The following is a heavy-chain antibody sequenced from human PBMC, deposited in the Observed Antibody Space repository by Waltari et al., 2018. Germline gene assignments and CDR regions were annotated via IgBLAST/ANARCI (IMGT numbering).Heavy chain of an antibody. J-gene: IGHJ6*02. CDR3: ARSGFMDV. V-gene: IGHV3-74*01. CDR2: INPDGNTV. D-gene: IGHD3-10*01. CDR1: GFSFSTYW. Sequence: EVQLVESGGGLVQPGGSLRLSCAASGFSFSTYWMNWARQVPGEGLVWVSRINPDGNTVVYADSVKGRFTTSRDNAKKTLYLQMNSLRDDDTAVYYCARSGFMDVWGQGTTVTVSS.